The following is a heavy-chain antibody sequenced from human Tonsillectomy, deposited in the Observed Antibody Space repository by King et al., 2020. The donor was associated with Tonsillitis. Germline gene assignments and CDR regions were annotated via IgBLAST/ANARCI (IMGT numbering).Heavy chain of an antibody. D-gene: IGHD3-22*01. CDR1: GGSISSGGYY. V-gene: IGHV4-31*03. J-gene: IGHJ4*02. CDR2: IYYSGST. CDR3: ARADEYYYDSSGAKGIYYFDY. Sequence: VQLQESGPGLVKPSQTLSLTCTVSGGSISSGGYYWRWIRQHPGKGLEWIGYIYYSGSTYYNPSLKSRVTISVDTSKNQFSLKLSSVTAADTAVYYCARADEYYYDSSGAKGIYYFDYWGQGTLVTVSS.